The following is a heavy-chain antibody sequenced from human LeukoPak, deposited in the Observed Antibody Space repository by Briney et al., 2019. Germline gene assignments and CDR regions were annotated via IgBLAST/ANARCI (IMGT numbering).Heavy chain of an antibody. CDR2: IYDSGST. V-gene: IGHV4-59*01. D-gene: IGHD2/OR15-2a*01. Sequence: SETLSLTCSVSGGSITNLYWTWIRQPPGKGLEWIGDIYDSGSTRYNTSLESRVTILVDTSNNQFSLKLSSVTAADTAVYYCAKGGSTNFYYGDVWGQGTPVTVSS. J-gene: IGHJ6*02. CDR3: AKGGSTNFYYGDV. CDR1: GGSITNLY.